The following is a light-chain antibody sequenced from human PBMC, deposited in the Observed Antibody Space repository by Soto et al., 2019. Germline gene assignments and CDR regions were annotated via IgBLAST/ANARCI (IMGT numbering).Light chain of an antibody. J-gene: IGKJ1*01. Sequence: DIQMTQSPSSLSASVGDRVTITCRASQGISNYLAWDQQMPGEVPKLLIYAESTLQSGVPSRFSGSGSGTDFTLTISSLQPEDVATYYCQNLNSAPRTFGQGTKVEIK. CDR2: AES. V-gene: IGKV1-27*01. CDR1: QGISNY. CDR3: QNLNSAPRT.